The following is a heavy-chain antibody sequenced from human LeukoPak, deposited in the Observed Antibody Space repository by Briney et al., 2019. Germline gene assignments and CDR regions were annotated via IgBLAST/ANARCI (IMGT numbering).Heavy chain of an antibody. Sequence: PSETLSLTCTVSGGSISSSSYYWGWIRQPPGKGLEWIGTIYSGSTYYNPSLKSRVTISIDTSKNQFSLKLGSVTAADTAVYYCARQTYGSGSYYNLDCWGQGTLVTVSS. D-gene: IGHD3-10*01. J-gene: IGHJ4*02. V-gene: IGHV4-39*01. CDR3: ARQTYGSGSYYNLDC. CDR2: IYSGST. CDR1: GGSISSSSYY.